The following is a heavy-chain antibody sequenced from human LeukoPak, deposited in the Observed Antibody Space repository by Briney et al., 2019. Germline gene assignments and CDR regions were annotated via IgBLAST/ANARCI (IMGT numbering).Heavy chain of an antibody. J-gene: IGHJ4*02. CDR1: GYTFTGYY. CDR3: ARLGYNWNYGFNY. D-gene: IGHD1-7*01. CDR2: INPNSGGT. Sequence: ASVKVSCKASGYTFTGYYMHWVRQAPGQGLEWMGWINPNSGGTNYAQKFQGRATMTRDTSISTAYMELSRLRSDDTAVYYCARLGYNWNYGFNYWGQGTLVTVSS. V-gene: IGHV1-2*02.